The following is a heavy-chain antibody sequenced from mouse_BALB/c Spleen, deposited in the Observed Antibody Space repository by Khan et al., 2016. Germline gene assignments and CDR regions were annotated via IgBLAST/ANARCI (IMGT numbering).Heavy chain of an antibody. V-gene: IGHV1-9*01. J-gene: IGHJ2*01. Sequence: QVQLKQSGAELVKPGASVKISCKTTGYTFSSYWIEWVKQRPGHGLAWIGEIFPGNDVTNYNEKFEGKATLTADTSSATAYMQLHSLTSEDSAVDYCARGISTATFDYWGQGTTLTVSA. CDR1: GYTFSSYW. CDR2: IFPGNDVT. D-gene: IGHD1-2*01. CDR3: ARGISTATFDY.